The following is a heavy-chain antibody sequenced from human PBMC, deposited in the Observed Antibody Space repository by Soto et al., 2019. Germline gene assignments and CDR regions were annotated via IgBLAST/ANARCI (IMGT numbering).Heavy chain of an antibody. J-gene: IGHJ3*02. Sequence: QVQLQESGPGLVKPSQTLSLTCTVSGGSISSGGYYWSWIRQHPGKGLEWIGYIYYSGSTYYNPSLKSRVTISVDTSKYQFSLKLSSVTAADTAVYYCAREYLGATRPADAFDIWGQGTMVTVSS. CDR1: GGSISSGGYY. V-gene: IGHV4-31*03. CDR2: IYYSGST. CDR3: AREYLGATRPADAFDI. D-gene: IGHD5-12*01.